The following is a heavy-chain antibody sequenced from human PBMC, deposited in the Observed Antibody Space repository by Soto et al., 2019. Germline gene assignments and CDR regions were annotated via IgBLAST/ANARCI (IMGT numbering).Heavy chain of an antibody. CDR1: GGTFSSYA. J-gene: IGHJ4*02. V-gene: IGHV1-69*13. D-gene: IGHD2-15*01. CDR3: ARARGYCSGGSCYANPNRYFDY. Sequence: SVKVSCKASGGTFSSYAISWVRQAPGQGLEWMGGIIPIFGTANYAQKFQGRVTITADESTSTAYMELSSLRAEDTAVYYCARARGYCSGGSCYANPNRYFDYWGQGTLVTVSS. CDR2: IIPIFGTA.